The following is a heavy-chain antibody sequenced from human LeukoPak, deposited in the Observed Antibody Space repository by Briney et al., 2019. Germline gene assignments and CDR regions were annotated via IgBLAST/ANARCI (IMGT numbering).Heavy chain of an antibody. CDR1: GFTFSDYY. D-gene: IGHD6-19*01. CDR2: ISSSGRTI. CDR3: ARVQKDPRSLAGYYFYY. V-gene: IGHV3-11*01. J-gene: IGHJ4*02. Sequence: GGSLRLSCAASGFTFSDYYMRWIRQAPGKGLEWASYISSSGRTIYYADSVKGRVTISRDHAKTSLYLQMNSLRAEDTAVYYCARVQKDPRSLAGYYFYYWGQGTLVTVSS.